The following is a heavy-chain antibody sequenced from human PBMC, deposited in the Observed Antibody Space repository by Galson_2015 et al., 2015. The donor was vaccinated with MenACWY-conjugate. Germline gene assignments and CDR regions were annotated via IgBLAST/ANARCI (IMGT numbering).Heavy chain of an antibody. J-gene: IGHJ6*02. V-gene: IGHV3-7*03. CDR2: IKKDGSEK. CDR1: GFTFRNYW. CDR3: ARGHYGMDV. Sequence: SLRLSCAVSGFTFRNYWMTWVRQAPGKGLEWVASIKKDGSEKYYVDSVKGRFTISRDDTKNSMYLEMNSLRAEDTAVYYCARGHYGMDVWGQG.